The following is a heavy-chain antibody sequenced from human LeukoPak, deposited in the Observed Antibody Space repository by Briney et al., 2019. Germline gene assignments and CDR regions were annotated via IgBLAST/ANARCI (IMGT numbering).Heavy chain of an antibody. CDR3: ARGSYGSGGYYCDY. CDR2: IYTSGST. D-gene: IGHD3-10*01. V-gene: IGHV4-4*07. Sequence: PSETLSLTCTVSGGSISSYYWSWTRQPAGKGLEWIGRIYTSGSTNYNPSPKSRVTMSVDTSKNQFSLKLSSVTAADTAVYYCARGSYGSGGYYCDYWGQGTLVTVSS. CDR1: GGSISSYY. J-gene: IGHJ4*02.